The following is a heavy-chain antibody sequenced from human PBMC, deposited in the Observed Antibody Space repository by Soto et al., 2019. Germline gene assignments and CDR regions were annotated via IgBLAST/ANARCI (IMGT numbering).Heavy chain of an antibody. CDR3: ARSMVRGLMYAPDF. J-gene: IGHJ4*02. V-gene: IGHV3-30*03. CDR2: ISYDGNNK. Sequence: QVQLVESGGGVVQPGRSLRLSCAASGFTFSSYGMHWVRQAPGKGLEWVALISYDGNNKYYADSVKGRFTISRDNSKNTLYLQMNSLRAEDTAVYYCARSMVRGLMYAPDFLGQGTLVTVSS. CDR1: GFTFSSYG. D-gene: IGHD3-10*01.